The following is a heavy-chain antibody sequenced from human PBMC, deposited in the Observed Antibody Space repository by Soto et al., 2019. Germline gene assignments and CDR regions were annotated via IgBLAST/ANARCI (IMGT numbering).Heavy chain of an antibody. V-gene: IGHV5-10-1*01. CDR1: GYSFSSYW. CDR2: IDPSDSYT. J-gene: IGHJ6*02. Sequence: LGESLKISCKGSGYSFSSYWISWVRQMPWKGLEWMGRIDPSDSYTNYSPSFQGHVTISADKSISTAYLQWSSLKASDTAMYYCARSHIRVYYSYGMDVWGQATTVTVSS. D-gene: IGHD2-2*02. CDR3: ARSHIRVYYSYGMDV.